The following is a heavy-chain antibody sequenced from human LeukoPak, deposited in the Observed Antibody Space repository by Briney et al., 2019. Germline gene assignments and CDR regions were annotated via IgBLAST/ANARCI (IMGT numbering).Heavy chain of an antibody. V-gene: IGHV4-39*07. CDR1: GGSISSSSYY. Sequence: SETLSLTCTVSGGSISSSSYYWGWIRQPPGKGLEWIGSIYYSGSTYYNPSLKSRVTISVDTSKNQFSLKLSSVTAADTAVYYCARRMQNSGSYSYYYYYMDVWGKGTTVTISS. J-gene: IGHJ6*03. CDR3: ARRMQNSGSYSYYYYYMDV. D-gene: IGHD1-26*01. CDR2: IYYSGST.